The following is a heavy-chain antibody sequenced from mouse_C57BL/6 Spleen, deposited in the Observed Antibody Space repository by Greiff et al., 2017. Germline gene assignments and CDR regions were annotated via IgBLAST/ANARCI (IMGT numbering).Heavy chain of an antibody. J-gene: IGHJ4*01. CDR2: ISSGGSYN. CDR1: GFTFSSYG. V-gene: IGHV5-6*02. Sequence: EVMLVESGGDLVKPGGSLKLSCAASGFTFSSYGMSWVRQTPDKRLEWVATISSGGSYNYYPDSVKGRFTISRDNAKNTLYLQMSSLKSEDTAMYYCARRPPYAMDYGGQGTSVTVSS. CDR3: ARRPPYAMDY.